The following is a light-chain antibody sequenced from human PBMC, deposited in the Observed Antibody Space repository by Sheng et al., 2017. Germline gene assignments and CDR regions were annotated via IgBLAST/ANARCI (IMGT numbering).Light chain of an antibody. Sequence: QSVLTQPPSVSGAPGQRVSISCTGSNSNIGAGYDVHWFQQFPGTAPKLLIYGNSNRPSGVPDRFSGSKSGTSASLAITGLQAEDEADYYCQSYDSSLSGHYVFGTGTKVTVL. CDR2: GNS. J-gene: IGLJ1*01. CDR3: QSYDSSLSGHYV. V-gene: IGLV1-40*01. CDR1: NSNIGAGYD.